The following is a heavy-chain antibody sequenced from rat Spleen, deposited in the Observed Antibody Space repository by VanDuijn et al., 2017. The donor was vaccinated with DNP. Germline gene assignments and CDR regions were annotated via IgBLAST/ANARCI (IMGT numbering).Heavy chain of an antibody. CDR2: VSYDGSRT. D-gene: IGHD1-12*01. Sequence: EVQLVESGGGLVQPGRSLKLSCAASGFTFSDHNMAWVRQAPKKSLEWVATVSYDGSRTYYRDSVKGRFTISRDNAKSSLSLQMDSLRSEDTATYYCASYYYARSPLGYFDFWGPGTMITVSS. J-gene: IGHJ1*01. CDR3: ASYYYARSPLGYFDF. V-gene: IGHV5-7*01. CDR1: GFTFSDHN.